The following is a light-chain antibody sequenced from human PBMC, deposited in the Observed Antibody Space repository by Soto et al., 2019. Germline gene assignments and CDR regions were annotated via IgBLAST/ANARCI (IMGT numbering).Light chain of an antibody. CDR2: GAS. V-gene: IGKV3-20*01. CDR1: QSVSSSY. Sequence: EIVLTQSPGTLSLSPGERATLSCRASQSVSSSYLAWYQQKPGQAPRHLIYGASSRATGIPDRFSGSGSGTDFTLTISRLEPEGVAVYYREQYGSAPRFIFGRGTKVDIK. CDR3: EQYGSAPRFI. J-gene: IGKJ3*01.